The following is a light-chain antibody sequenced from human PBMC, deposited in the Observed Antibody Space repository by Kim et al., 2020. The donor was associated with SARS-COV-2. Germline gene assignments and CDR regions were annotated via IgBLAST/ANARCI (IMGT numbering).Light chain of an antibody. CDR3: QQYGNLPLT. CDR2: DAS. Sequence: DIQMTQSPSSLSPSVGDTVTITCQASQDIRNYLNWYQQKPGQAPKVLIFDASSLETGVPLRFSGSGSGTHFTLTISRLQPEDFATYFCQQYGNLPLTFGGGTKVEIK. CDR1: QDIRNY. V-gene: IGKV1-33*01. J-gene: IGKJ4*01.